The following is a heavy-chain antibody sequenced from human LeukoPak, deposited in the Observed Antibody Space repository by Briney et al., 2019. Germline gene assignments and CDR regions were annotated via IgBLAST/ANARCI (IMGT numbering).Heavy chain of an antibody. V-gene: IGHV3-53*01. CDR2: IYSGGNT. D-gene: IGHD4-17*01. Sequence: WGGLGISFSSSWVTRSCKSMCLGRPGPREGLGWVSFIYSGGNTHYSDSVKGRFTISRDNSKNTLYLQMNSLRAEDTAVYYCARRAGEYSHPYDYWGQGTLVTVSS. CDR3: ARRAGEYSHPYDY. CDR1: WVTRSCKS. J-gene: IGHJ4*02.